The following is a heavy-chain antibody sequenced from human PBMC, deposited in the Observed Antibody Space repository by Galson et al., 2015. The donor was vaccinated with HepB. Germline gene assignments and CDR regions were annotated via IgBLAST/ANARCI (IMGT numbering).Heavy chain of an antibody. CDR1: GFTFSTYS. J-gene: IGHJ1*01. V-gene: IGHV3-21*01. CDR2: ISSTSRYI. Sequence: SLRLSCAASGFTFSTYSMNWVRQAPGKGLEWVSSISSTSRYIFYADSVKGRFTVSRDNAKNSLSLHMDSLRPEDTAVYYCARVPTDASYCGGDCYPLEYVQHWGQGTLVNVNS. CDR3: ARVPTDASYCGGDCYPLEYVQH. D-gene: IGHD2-21*02.